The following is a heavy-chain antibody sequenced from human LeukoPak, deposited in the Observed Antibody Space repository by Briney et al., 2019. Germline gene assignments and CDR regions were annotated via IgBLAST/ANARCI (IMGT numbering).Heavy chain of an antibody. J-gene: IGHJ3*02. CDR3: ARAQITMVRGTIPGPGAFDI. CDR2: IHYSGST. CDR1: GGSISSYY. V-gene: IGHV4-59*01. D-gene: IGHD3-10*01. Sequence: HPSETLSLTCTVSGGSISSYYWSWIRQPPGKGLEWIGYIHYSGSTNYNPSLKSRVTISVDTSKNQFSLKLSSVTAADTAVYYCARAQITMVRGTIPGPGAFDIWGQGTIVTVSS.